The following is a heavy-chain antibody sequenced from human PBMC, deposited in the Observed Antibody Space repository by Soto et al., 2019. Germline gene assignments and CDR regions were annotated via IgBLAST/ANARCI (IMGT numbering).Heavy chain of an antibody. Sequence: GSLRLSCAASGFTFSNAWMNWVRQAPGKGLEWVGRIKSKTDGGTTDYAAPVKGRFTISRDDSKNTLYLQMNSLKTEDTAVYYCTTDSALNDYGDYFEWNDYWGQGTLVTVSS. V-gene: IGHV3-15*07. J-gene: IGHJ4*02. CDR2: IKSKTDGGTT. D-gene: IGHD4-17*01. CDR1: GFTFSNAW. CDR3: TTDSALNDYGDYFEWNDY.